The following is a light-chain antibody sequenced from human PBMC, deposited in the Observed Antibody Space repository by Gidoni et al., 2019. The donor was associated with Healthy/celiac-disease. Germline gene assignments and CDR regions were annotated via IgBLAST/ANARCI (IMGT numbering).Light chain of an antibody. CDR1: QSVSSN. CDR2: GAS. CDR3: QQYNNWPPWT. J-gene: IGKJ1*01. Sequence: EIVMTQSPATLSVSPGERATLSCRASQSVSSNLAWYQQKPGQAPRRLIYGASTRATGIPARVRGSGSGTEFTLTISSLQSEDFAVYYCQQYNNWPPWTFGQGTKVEIK. V-gene: IGKV3-15*01.